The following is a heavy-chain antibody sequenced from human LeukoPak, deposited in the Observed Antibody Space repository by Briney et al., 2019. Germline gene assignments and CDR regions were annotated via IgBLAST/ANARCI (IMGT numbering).Heavy chain of an antibody. CDR1: GFTFSDYY. D-gene: IGHD3-22*01. CDR2: ISSSGSTI. J-gene: IGHJ4*02. V-gene: IGHV3-11*04. CDR3: AKINYYDSSGYYFHFDY. Sequence: GGSLRLSCAASGFTFSDYYMSWIRQAPGKGLEWVSYISSSGSTIYYADSVKGRFTISRDNAKNSLYLQMNSLRAEDTAVYYCAKINYYDSSGYYFHFDYWGQGTLVTVSS.